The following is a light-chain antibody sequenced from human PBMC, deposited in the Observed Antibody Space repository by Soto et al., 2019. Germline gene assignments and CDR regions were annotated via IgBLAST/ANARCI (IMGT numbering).Light chain of an antibody. CDR3: QQYNNWPLT. J-gene: IGKJ4*01. V-gene: IGKV3-15*01. Sequence: EIVMTQSPATLSVSPGERATLSCRASQSVSSNLAWYQQKPGQAPRLLIYGASTRATGIPARFSGSGSRTEFTHTISSLQSEDFAVYYCQQYNNWPLTFGGGTKV. CDR1: QSVSSN. CDR2: GAS.